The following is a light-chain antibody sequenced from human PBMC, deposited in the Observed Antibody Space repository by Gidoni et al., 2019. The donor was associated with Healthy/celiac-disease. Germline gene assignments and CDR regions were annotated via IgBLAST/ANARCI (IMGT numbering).Light chain of an antibody. CDR3: QQSYSTTWT. J-gene: IGKJ1*01. CDR1: QGISSY. Sequence: DIQMTQSPSSLSASVGDRVTITCRASQGISSYINWYQQKPGKAPKLLIYAASRLQSGVPSRFSGSGSGTDFTVTISSLQPEDFATYYCQQSYSTTWTFGQGTKVEIK. CDR2: AAS. V-gene: IGKV1-39*01.